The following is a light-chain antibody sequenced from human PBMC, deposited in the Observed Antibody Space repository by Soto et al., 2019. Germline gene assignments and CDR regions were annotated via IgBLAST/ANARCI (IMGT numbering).Light chain of an antibody. Sequence: EIVMTQSPATLSVSPGERATLSCRASQNVNSNLAWYQQKPGQAPRLLIYGASTRATGIPARFSGSGSGTEFTLTISSLQSEDFAVYYCQQYNNWPLAVGGGTKVDIK. CDR3: QQYNNWPLA. J-gene: IGKJ4*01. V-gene: IGKV3-15*01. CDR1: QNVNSN. CDR2: GAS.